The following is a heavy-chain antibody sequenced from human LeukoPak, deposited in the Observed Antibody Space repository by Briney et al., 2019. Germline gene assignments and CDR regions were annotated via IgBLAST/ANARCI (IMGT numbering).Heavy chain of an antibody. CDR1: GGTFSSYA. D-gene: IGHD2-8*01. Sequence: ASVKVSCKASGGTFSSYAISWVGQAPGQGLEWVGGIIPIFGTANYAQKFQGRVTITTDESTSTAYMELSSLRSEDTAVYYCAIMVYADQWASEQTNYYFDYWGQGTLVTVSS. CDR2: IIPIFGTA. V-gene: IGHV1-69*05. J-gene: IGHJ4*02. CDR3: AIMVYADQWASEQTNYYFDY.